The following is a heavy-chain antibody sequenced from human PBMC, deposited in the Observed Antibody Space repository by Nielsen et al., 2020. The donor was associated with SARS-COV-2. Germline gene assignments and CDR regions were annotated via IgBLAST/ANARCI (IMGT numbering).Heavy chain of an antibody. J-gene: IGHJ4*02. Sequence: SETLSLTCTVSGGSISSGSYYWSWIRQPAGKGLEWIGRIYTSGSTNYNPSLKSRVTISVDTSKNQFSLKLSSVTAVDTAVYYCARAGYYDSSGYYRDYWGQGTLVTVSS. CDR2: IYTSGST. CDR1: GGSISSGSYY. CDR3: ARAGYYDSSGYYRDY. V-gene: IGHV4-61*02. D-gene: IGHD3-22*01.